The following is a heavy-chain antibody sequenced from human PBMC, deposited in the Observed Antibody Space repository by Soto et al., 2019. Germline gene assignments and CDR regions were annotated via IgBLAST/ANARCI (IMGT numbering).Heavy chain of an antibody. CDR3: ARHSLALRKNNWFDP. Sequence: SETLSLTCTVSGDSIISSDFYWGWVRQPPGKGLEWIGSIFYLGSSYYNPSLKSRVTMSVDTSKNQFSLRLKSVTAADTALYFCARHSLALRKNNWFDPWGQGIMVTVSS. CDR2: IFYLGSS. V-gene: IGHV4-39*01. D-gene: IGHD3-3*02. J-gene: IGHJ5*02. CDR1: GDSIISSDFY.